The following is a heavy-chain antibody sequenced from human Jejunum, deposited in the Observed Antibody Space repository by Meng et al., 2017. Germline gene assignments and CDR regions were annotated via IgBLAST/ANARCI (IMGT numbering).Heavy chain of an antibody. CDR3: TILSHCTGGTCYPYDY. D-gene: IGHD2-15*01. CDR2: ISAYNGNT. Sequence: QVQLVQPGDEGKKQEASVKVSCNTSGYTFTSYGISWVRQAPGQGLEWMGWISAYNGNTNYAQKFQGRVTMTTDTSTSTAYMELRSLRSDDTAVYYCTILSHCTGGTCYPYDYWGQGTLVTVSS. J-gene: IGHJ4*02. CDR1: GYTFTSYG. V-gene: IGHV1-18*01.